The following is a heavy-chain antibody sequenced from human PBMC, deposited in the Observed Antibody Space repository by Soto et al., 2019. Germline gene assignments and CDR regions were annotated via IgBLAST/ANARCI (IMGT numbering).Heavy chain of an antibody. CDR3: ATHEAHDYYDTNAHLDY. D-gene: IGHD3-22*01. V-gene: IGHV5-51*01. CDR2: IYPGDSDT. J-gene: IGHJ4*02. Sequence: PGESLKISCQVFGYRFTSYWIGWVRQVPGKGLEWMGIIYPGDSDTRYSPSFQGLVTMSADKSIFTAYLQWNSLKASDTAMYFCATHEAHDYYDTNAHLDYWGQGTLVTVSS. CDR1: GYRFTSYW.